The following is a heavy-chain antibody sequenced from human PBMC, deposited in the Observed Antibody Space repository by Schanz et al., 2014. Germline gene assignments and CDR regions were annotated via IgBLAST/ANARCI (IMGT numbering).Heavy chain of an antibody. CDR2: INPNSGTT. CDR1: GYTFTGYY. CDR3: ARAFGGYDPAGALDY. Sequence: QVQLVQSGAEMKKPGASVKVSCKASGYTFTGYYMHWVRQAPVQGLEWMGWINPNSGTTNYAQKFQGWGTMTRDTSISTAYMELSRLKSDDTAVYYCARAFGGYDPAGALDYWGQWTLVTGSS. J-gene: IGHJ4*02. D-gene: IGHD5-12*01. V-gene: IGHV1-2*04.